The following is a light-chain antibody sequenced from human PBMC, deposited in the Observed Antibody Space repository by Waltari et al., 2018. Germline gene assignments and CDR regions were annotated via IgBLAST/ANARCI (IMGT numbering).Light chain of an antibody. CDR3: MQGTRWPYT. J-gene: IGKJ2*01. CDR1: QSLVPVDGNTY. V-gene: IGKV2-30*02. Sequence: VRTQSPVSLSVTLGQAASISCKSSQSLVPVDGNTYLNWFHQRPGQSPRRLIYWVFNRDSGVPDRFSGSGSGTDFTLRISRVEAEDFGVYYCMQGTRWPYTFGQGTQLDIK. CDR2: WVF.